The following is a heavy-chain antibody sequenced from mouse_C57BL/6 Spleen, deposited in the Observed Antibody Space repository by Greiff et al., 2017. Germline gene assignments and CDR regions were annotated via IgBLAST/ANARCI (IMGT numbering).Heavy chain of an antibody. CDR1: GYTFTSYW. CDR2: IHPNSGSN. CDR3: ARSGIITTLVADY. Sequence: VQLQQPGAELVKPGASVKLSCKASGYTFTSYWMHWVKQRPGQGLEWIGMIHPNSGSNKYNEKFKSKATLTVDKSSSTAYMQLSSLTSEDSAVYYCARSGIITTLVADYWGQVTTLSFSS. D-gene: IGHD1-1*01. V-gene: IGHV1-64*01. J-gene: IGHJ2*01.